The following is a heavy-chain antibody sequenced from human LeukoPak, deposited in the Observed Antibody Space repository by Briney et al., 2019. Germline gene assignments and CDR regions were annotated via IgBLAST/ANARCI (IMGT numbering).Heavy chain of an antibody. V-gene: IGHV3-53*01. CDR1: GFTVSSNY. CDR2: IYSGGST. J-gene: IGHJ2*01. CDR3: ARVGDHYHWYLDV. D-gene: IGHD3-10*01. Sequence: PGGSLRLSCAASGFTVSSNYMSWVRQAPGKGLEWVSVIYSGGSTYYADSVKGRFTISRDNSKNTLYLQMNALRVEDTAVYYCARVGDHYHWYLDVWGRDTLVTVSS.